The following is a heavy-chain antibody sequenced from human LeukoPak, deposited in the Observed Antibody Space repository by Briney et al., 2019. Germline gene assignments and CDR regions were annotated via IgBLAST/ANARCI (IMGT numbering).Heavy chain of an antibody. CDR1: GDSVSSNSAS. D-gene: IGHD5-18*01. Sequence: SQTLSLTCAISGDSVSSNSASWNWIRQSPSRGLEWLGRTYYRSKWRNDYAVSVKSRITISPDTSKNQFSLQLNSVTPEDTAVYYCARGGVGYLIGGSWYSGVDTAILDYWGQGTLVTVSS. CDR2: TYYRSKWRN. CDR3: ARGGVGYLIGGSWYSGVDTAILDY. V-gene: IGHV6-1*01. J-gene: IGHJ4*02.